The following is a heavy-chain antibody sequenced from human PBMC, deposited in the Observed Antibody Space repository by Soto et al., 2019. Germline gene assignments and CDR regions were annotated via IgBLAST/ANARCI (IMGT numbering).Heavy chain of an antibody. CDR2: ISYDGSNK. V-gene: IGHV3-30-3*01. CDR3: ARERLGDLSLRYYYGMDV. CDR1: GFTFSSYA. D-gene: IGHD3-16*02. J-gene: IGHJ6*02. Sequence: QVQLVESGGGVVQPGRSLRLSCAASGFTFSSYAMHWVRQAPGKGLEWVAVISYDGSNKYYADSVKGRFTISRDNSKNTXXMQMNSLRAEDTAVYYCARERLGDLSLRYYYGMDVWGQGTTVTVSS.